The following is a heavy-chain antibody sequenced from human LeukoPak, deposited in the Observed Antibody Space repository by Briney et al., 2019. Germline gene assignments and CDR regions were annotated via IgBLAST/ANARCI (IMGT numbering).Heavy chain of an antibody. V-gene: IGHV3-30*18. CDR3: AKDRSGEYTWDY. Sequence: PGGSLRLSCAASGFTFSSHAMRWVRQAPGKGLEWVAFISYGGSVKYYIDSVKGRFTISRDNSKNTMYLEMNSLRGEDTAVYYCAKDRSGEYTWDYWGQGTLVTVSS. CDR1: GFTFSSHA. CDR2: ISYGGSVK. D-gene: IGHD4-17*01. J-gene: IGHJ4*02.